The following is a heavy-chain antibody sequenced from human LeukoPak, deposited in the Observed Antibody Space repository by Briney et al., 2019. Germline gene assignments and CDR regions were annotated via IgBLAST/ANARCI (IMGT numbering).Heavy chain of an antibody. V-gene: IGHV3-48*03. CDR2: ISSSGSTI. D-gene: IGHD3-10*01. Sequence: QSGGSLRLSCAASRFTFSSYEMNWVRRAPGKGLEWISHISSSGSTIFYADSVKGRFTISRDNAKNSLYLQMNSLRVEDTAVYYCGGAHYVGDVYSFAFGAQEIWDSVSSASTRGQ. CDR1: RFTFSSYE. J-gene: IGHJ3*01. CDR3: GGAHYVGDVYSFAFGAQEIWDSVSSAST.